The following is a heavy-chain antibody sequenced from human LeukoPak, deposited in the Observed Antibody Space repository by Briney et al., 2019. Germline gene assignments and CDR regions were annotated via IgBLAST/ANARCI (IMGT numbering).Heavy chain of an antibody. CDR1: GGSISSSSYY. Sequence: PSETLSLTCTVSGGSISSSSYYWGWIRQPPGKGLEWIGSIYYSGSTYYNPSLKSRVTISVDTSKNQFSLKLSSVTAADTAVYYCARHSHDRDMIVVVTFFDYWGQGTLVTVSS. D-gene: IGHD3-22*01. J-gene: IGHJ4*02. V-gene: IGHV4-39*01. CDR3: ARHSHDRDMIVVVTFFDY. CDR2: IYYSGST.